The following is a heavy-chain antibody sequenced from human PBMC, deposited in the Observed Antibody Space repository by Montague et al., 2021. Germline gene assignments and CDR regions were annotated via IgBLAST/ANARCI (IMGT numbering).Heavy chain of an antibody. J-gene: IGHJ4*02. CDR3: AREGVGDLLFSFDS. Sequence: CAISGDSVSHNNAAWNWIRESPSRGLEWLGRTYYRSTLYTDYAVSVKGRIAINPDTSKNQFSLQLNSVTPEGTAVYYCAREGVGDLLFSFDSWGQGTLVTVAS. CDR2: TYYRSTLYT. D-gene: IGHD3-10*01. CDR1: GDSVSHNNAA. V-gene: IGHV6-1*01.